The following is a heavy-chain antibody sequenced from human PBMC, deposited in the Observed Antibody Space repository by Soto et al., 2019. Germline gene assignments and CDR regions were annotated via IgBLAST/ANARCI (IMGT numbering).Heavy chain of an antibody. CDR2: ITGSGAST. V-gene: IGHV3-23*01. CDR3: AKGRSYYYYYGVDV. Sequence: PGGSLRLSCAASGFTFSSYAMSWVRQAPGKGLEWVSGITGSGASTYYADSVKGRFTISRDNSKSTLYLQMNSLRAEDTALYYCAKGRSYYYYYGVDVWGQGTTVTVSS. CDR1: GFTFSSYA. J-gene: IGHJ6*02.